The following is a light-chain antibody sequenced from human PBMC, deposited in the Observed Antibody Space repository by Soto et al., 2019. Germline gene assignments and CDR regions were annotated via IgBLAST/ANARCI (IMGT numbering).Light chain of an antibody. CDR3: SSYTSSSTYV. J-gene: IGLJ1*01. V-gene: IGLV2-14*01. CDR2: DVS. Sequence: QSVLTQPASVSGSPGQSITITCTGTTSDIGSYNYVSWYLQDPGKAPKLIIYDVSYRPSGVSNRFSGSKSGNTASLTISALQAEDEVDYCSSYTSSSTYVFGTGTKLTVL. CDR1: TSDIGSYNY.